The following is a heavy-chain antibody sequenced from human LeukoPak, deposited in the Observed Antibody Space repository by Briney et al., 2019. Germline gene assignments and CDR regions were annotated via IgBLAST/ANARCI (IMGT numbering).Heavy chain of an antibody. J-gene: IGHJ4*02. V-gene: IGHV3-48*01. D-gene: IGHD6-13*01. CDR1: GLTFSNYN. Sequence: GGSLRLSCAASGLTFSNYNMNWVRQAPGKGLEWVSYITLSSSTIYYADSVKGRFTISRDNAKNSLSLQMNSLRAEDTAVYYCARETPQSSSWTAFDYWGQGTLVTVSS. CDR2: ITLSSSTI. CDR3: ARETPQSSSWTAFDY.